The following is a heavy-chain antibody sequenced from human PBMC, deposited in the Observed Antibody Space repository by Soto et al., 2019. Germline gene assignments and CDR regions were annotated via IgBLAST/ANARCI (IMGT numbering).Heavy chain of an antibody. D-gene: IGHD6-13*01. J-gene: IGHJ4*02. CDR1: GFTFSNAW. Sequence: GGSLRLSCAASGFTFSNAWMSWVRQAPGKGLEWVGRIKSKTDGGTTDYAAPVKGRFTISRDDSKNTLYLQMNSLKTEDTAVYYCTTDRNEQQRGAHDYWGQGTLVTVSS. CDR3: TTDRNEQQRGAHDY. V-gene: IGHV3-15*01. CDR2: IKSKTDGGTT.